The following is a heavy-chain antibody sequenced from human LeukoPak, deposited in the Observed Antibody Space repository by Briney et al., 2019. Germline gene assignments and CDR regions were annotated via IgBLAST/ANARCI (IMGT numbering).Heavy chain of an antibody. V-gene: IGHV3-21*01. D-gene: IGHD3/OR15-3a*01. CDR2: ISSSSSYI. CDR3: ARTGLGIYSFDY. CDR1: GFTFSSYS. J-gene: IGHJ4*02. Sequence: GGSLRLSCAASGFTFSSYSMNWVRQAPGKGLEWVSSISSSSSYIYYADSVKGRFTISRDNAKNSLYLQMNSLRAEDTAVYYCARTGLGIYSFDYWGQGTLVTVSS.